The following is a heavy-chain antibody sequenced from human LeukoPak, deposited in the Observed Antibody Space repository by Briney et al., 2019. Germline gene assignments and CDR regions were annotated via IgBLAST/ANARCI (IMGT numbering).Heavy chain of an antibody. CDR2: ISAYNGNT. V-gene: IGHV1-18*01. D-gene: IGHD2-2*03. CDR3: ARGKLDNYYYYGMDV. CDR1: GYTFTSYG. Sequence: ASVKVSCKASGYTFTSYGISWVRQAPGQGLEWMGWISAYNGNTNYAQKLQGRVTMTTDTSTSTAYMELRSLRSDDTAVYYCARGKLDNYYYYGMDVWGQGTTVTVSS. J-gene: IGHJ6*02.